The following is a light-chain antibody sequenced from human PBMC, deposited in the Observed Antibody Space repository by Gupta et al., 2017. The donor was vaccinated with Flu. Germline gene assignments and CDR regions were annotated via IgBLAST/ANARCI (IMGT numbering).Light chain of an antibody. CDR3: QQYGSSLTWT. Sequence: TLSLSPGERATLSCRASQSVSSSYLAWYQQKPGQAPRLLIYGASSRDTGIPDRFSGSGSGTDFTLTISRREPEDFAVYYCQQYGSSLTWTFGQGTKVEIK. J-gene: IGKJ1*01. CDR1: QSVSSSY. V-gene: IGKV3-20*01. CDR2: GAS.